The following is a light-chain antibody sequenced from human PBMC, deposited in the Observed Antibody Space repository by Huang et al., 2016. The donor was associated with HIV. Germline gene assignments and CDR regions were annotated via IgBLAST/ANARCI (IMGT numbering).Light chain of an antibody. V-gene: IGKV1-5*03. CDR1: QSLSTW. J-gene: IGKJ4*01. CDR2: KAS. Sequence: DNQMTQSPSSLSASIGDRVTLTCRASQSLSTWLAWYQQKPGKDPNLLIYKASYLEDGVPSRCSGSGSGTEFTLTISGLQPDEFATYYCQQYNAPLIFGGGTKVEIK. CDR3: QQYNAPLI.